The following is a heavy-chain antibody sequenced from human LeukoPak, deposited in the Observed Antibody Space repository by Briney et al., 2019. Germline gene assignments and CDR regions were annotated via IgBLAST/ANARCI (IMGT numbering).Heavy chain of an antibody. CDR3: ARDESGSYLLSGSNQRAINYYYYYYMDV. V-gene: IGHV1-46*01. Sequence: ASVKVSCKASGYTFTSYYMHWVRQAPGQGLEWMGIINPSGGSTSYAQKFQGRVTVTRDTSTSPVYMGLSSLRSEDTAVYYCARDESGSYLLSGSNQRAINYYYYYYMDVWGKGTTVTVSS. CDR1: GYTFTSYY. D-gene: IGHD1-26*01. J-gene: IGHJ6*03. CDR2: INPSGGST.